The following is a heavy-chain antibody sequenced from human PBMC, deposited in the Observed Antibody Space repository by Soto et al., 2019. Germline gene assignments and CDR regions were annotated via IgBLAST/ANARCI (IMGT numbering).Heavy chain of an antibody. V-gene: IGHV5-51*01. CDR1: GYSFTSYW. CDR3: ASSRAGSYNWNELQIDY. D-gene: IGHD1-20*01. Sequence: HGESLKISCKGSGYSFTSYWIGWVRQMPGKGLEWMGIIYPGDSDTRYSPSFQGQVTISADKSISTAYLQWSSLKASDTAMYYCASSRAGSYNWNELQIDYWGQGTLVTVSS. J-gene: IGHJ4*02. CDR2: IYPGDSDT.